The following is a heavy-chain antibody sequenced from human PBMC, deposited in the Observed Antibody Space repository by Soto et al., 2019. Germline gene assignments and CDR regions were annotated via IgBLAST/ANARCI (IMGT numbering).Heavy chain of an antibody. D-gene: IGHD4-17*01. Sequence: TLSLTCTVSGASIITDNYFWVWIRQSPRRGLELIGSISYSGRTYDNPSLQSRVTISIDASKNQFSLKLTSVTTADTAVYYCARRRASDYGGNHHPYYFDRWGQGALVTVSS. CDR2: ISYSGRT. CDR3: ARRRASDYGGNHHPYYFDR. J-gene: IGHJ4*02. V-gene: IGHV4-39*01. CDR1: GASIITDNYF.